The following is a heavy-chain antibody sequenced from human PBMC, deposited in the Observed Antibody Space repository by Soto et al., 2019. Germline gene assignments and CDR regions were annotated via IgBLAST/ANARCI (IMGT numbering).Heavy chain of an antibody. CDR1: GGSFSSYP. D-gene: IGHD5-18*01. CDR2: TNANLGTG. J-gene: IGHJ4*02. Sequence: QVQLVQSGAEVKKPGSSVKVSCKASGGSFSSYPISWVRQAPRQGLEWMGGTNANLGTGNYAQKFQGRLTITTDISTTTAYMELSALRSEDTAVYYCARRDSRGYFRYFDNWGQGTLVTVSS. V-gene: IGHV1-69*06. CDR3: ARRDSRGYFRYFDN.